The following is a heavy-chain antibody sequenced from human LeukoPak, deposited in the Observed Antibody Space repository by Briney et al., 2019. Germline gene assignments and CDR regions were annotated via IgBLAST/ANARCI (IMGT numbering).Heavy chain of an antibody. CDR1: GYSISSSYY. CDR2: IHHSGST. D-gene: IGHD6-19*01. V-gene: IGHV4-38-2*01. J-gene: IGHJ6*03. CDR3: ARHYFSSTWVYYYYYMDV. Sequence: PSXXLSLTCAVSGYSISSSYYWGWIRRPPGKGREGIGKIHHSGSTYYNQSLKRRVTISEETSKKNFCVKMSSETAADTAIYYCARHYFSSTWVYYYYYMDVWGKGTTVTVSS.